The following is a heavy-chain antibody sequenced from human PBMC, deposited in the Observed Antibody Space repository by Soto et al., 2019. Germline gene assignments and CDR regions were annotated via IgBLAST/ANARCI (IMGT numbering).Heavy chain of an antibody. CDR3: ARYPRPGDAFDI. CDR1: GGTFSSYT. Sequence: GASVKVSCKASGGTFSSYTISWVRQAPGQGLEWMGRIIPILGIANYAQKFQGRVTITADKSTSTAYMELSSLRSEDTAVYYCARYPRPGDAFDIWGQGTMVTVSS. V-gene: IGHV1-69*02. J-gene: IGHJ3*02. CDR2: IIPILGIA.